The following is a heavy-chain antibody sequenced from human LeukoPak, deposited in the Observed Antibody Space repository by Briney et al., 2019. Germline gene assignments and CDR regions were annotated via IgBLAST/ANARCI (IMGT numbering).Heavy chain of an antibody. CDR2: ISYDGSNK. J-gene: IGHJ5*02. Sequence: GGSLRLSCAASGFTFSSYATHWVRQAPGKGLEWVAVISYDGSNKYYADSVKGRFTISRDNSKNTLYLQMNSLRAEDTAVYYCARDHGDTAILPWGQGTLVTVSS. V-gene: IGHV3-30*04. CDR3: ARDHGDTAILP. D-gene: IGHD5-18*01. CDR1: GFTFSSYA.